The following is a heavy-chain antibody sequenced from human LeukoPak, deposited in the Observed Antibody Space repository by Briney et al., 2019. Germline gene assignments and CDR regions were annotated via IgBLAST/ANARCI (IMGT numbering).Heavy chain of an antibody. D-gene: IGHD2-2*01. Sequence: SVTDSCKASGYTFTSYDINWLRQATGQGLEWMGGIIPIFGTANYAQKFQGRVTITADKSTSTAYMELSSLRSEDTAVYYCARVTKHKYYFDYWGQGTLVTVSS. V-gene: IGHV1-69*06. CDR3: ARVTKHKYYFDY. CDR1: GYTFTSYD. J-gene: IGHJ4*02. CDR2: IIPIFGTA.